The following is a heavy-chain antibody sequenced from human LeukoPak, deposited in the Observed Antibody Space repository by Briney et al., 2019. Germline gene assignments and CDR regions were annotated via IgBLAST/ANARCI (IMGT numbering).Heavy chain of an antibody. J-gene: IGHJ6*02. CDR3: ARDSVVVISYYYHGMDV. D-gene: IGHD3-22*01. CDR1: GFTFSSYS. V-gene: IGHV3-21*01. Sequence: GGSLRLSCAASGFTFSSYSMNWVRQAPGKGLEWVSSISSSSSYIYYADSVKGRFTISRDNAKNSLYLQMNSLRAEDTAVYYCARDSVVVISYYYHGMDVWGQGTTVTVSS. CDR2: ISSSSSYI.